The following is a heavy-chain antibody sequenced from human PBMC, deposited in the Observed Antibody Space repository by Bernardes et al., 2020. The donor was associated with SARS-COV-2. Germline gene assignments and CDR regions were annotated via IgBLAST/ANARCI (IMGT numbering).Heavy chain of an antibody. CDR3: ARQHLGGVTIFGVVTTDRYFDY. D-gene: IGHD3-3*01. V-gene: IGHV4-39*01. Sequence: SETLSLTCTVSGCSISSSSYYWGWIRQPPGKGREWSGSIYYSGSTYYNPSLKSRVTISVDTSKNQFSLKLSSVTAADAAVYYCARQHLGGVTIFGVVTTDRYFDYWGQGNLVTVSS. CDR1: GCSISSSSYY. J-gene: IGHJ4*02. CDR2: IYYSGST.